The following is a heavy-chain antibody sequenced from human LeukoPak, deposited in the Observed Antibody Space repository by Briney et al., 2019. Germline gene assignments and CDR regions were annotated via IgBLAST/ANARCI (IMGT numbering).Heavy chain of an antibody. Sequence: SETLSLTCVVYGGXFSGYYWSWIRQPPGKGLEWIGEINHSGSTNYNPSLKSRVTISVDTSKNQFSLKLSSVTAADTAVYYCARGGGRYCTNGVCHLDYWGQGTLVTVSS. D-gene: IGHD2-8*01. J-gene: IGHJ4*02. V-gene: IGHV4-34*01. CDR1: GGXFSGYY. CDR2: INHSGST. CDR3: ARGGGRYCTNGVCHLDY.